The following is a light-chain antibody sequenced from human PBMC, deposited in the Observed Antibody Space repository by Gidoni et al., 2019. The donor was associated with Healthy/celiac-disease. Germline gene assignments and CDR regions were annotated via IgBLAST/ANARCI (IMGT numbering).Light chain of an antibody. V-gene: IGKV1-39*01. Sequence: DIQMTQSPSSLSASVGDRVTITRRASQSISSYLNWYQQKPGKAPKLLIYAASSLQSRVPSRFSGSGSGADFTLTISSLQPEDFATYYCQQSYSTPYTFGQGTKLEIK. J-gene: IGKJ2*01. CDR3: QQSYSTPYT. CDR1: QSISSY. CDR2: AAS.